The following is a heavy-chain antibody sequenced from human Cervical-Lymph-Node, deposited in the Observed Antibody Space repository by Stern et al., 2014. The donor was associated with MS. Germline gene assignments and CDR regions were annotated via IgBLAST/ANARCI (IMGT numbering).Heavy chain of an antibody. CDR2: IIPVITTP. J-gene: IGHJ4*02. Sequence: QEQLVESGAEVKKPGSSVKVSCKVSGGTFSRYAISWVRQAPGQGLEWMGGIIPVITTPNYAQKFLDRVTITADESTSTVYMELSSLRSEDTAVYYCAKEGRDAYNYDHWGQGTLVTVSS. CDR3: AKEGRDAYNYDH. V-gene: IGHV1-69*01. CDR1: GGTFSRYA. D-gene: IGHD5-24*01.